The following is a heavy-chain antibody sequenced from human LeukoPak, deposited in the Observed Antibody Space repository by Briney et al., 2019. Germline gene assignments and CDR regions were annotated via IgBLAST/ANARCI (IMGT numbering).Heavy chain of an antibody. CDR1: GFIFSSYS. CDR3: AREIISSACLDY. V-gene: IGHV3-21*01. Sequence: GGSLRLSCAASGFIFSSYSINWVRQAPGKGLEWVSSISSSSGYIYYADPVKGRFTVSRDNAKNSLYLQMNSLRVEDTAVYYCAREIISSACLDYWGQGTLVTVSS. CDR2: ISSSSGYI. D-gene: IGHD6-19*01. J-gene: IGHJ4*02.